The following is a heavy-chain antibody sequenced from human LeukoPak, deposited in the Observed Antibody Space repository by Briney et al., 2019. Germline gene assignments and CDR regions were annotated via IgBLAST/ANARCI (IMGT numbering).Heavy chain of an antibody. D-gene: IGHD3-22*01. Sequence: SETLSLTCTVSGGSISSYYWSWIRQPAGKGLEWIGRIHTSGSTIYNPSLKSRVTISVDTSKNQFSLKLSSVTAVDTAVYYCARGGWNKFDYWGQGTLVTVSS. J-gene: IGHJ4*02. CDR3: ARGGWNKFDY. CDR1: GGSISSYY. V-gene: IGHV4-4*07. CDR2: IHTSGST.